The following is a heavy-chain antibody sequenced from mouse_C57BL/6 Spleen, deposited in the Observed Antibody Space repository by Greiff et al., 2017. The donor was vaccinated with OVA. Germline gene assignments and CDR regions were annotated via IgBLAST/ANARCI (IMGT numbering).Heavy chain of an antibody. CDR1: GYTFTSYW. CDR2: IDPSDSET. V-gene: IGHV1-52*01. Sequence: QVQLQLPGAELVRPGSSVKLSCKASGYTFTSYWIHWVKQRPIQGLEWIGNIDPSDSETHYNQKFKDKATLTVDKSSITAYMQRSSLTSEDSAVYYCGRPYYGSSRGWFAYWGQGTLVTVSA. J-gene: IGHJ3*01. D-gene: IGHD1-1*01. CDR3: GRPYYGSSRGWFAY.